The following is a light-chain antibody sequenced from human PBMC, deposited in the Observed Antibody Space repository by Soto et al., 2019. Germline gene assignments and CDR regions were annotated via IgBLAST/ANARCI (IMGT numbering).Light chain of an antibody. CDR2: EVS. Sequence: QSVLTQPASVSGSPGQSITISCSGTSSDVGGYTYVSWYQQHPGKAPKVIIYEVSNRPSGVSSRFSGSKSGKTASLTISGPQAEDEADYYCSSYTSSSTPYVFGTGTKVTVL. J-gene: IGLJ1*01. V-gene: IGLV2-14*01. CDR3: SSYTSSSTPYV. CDR1: SSDVGGYTY.